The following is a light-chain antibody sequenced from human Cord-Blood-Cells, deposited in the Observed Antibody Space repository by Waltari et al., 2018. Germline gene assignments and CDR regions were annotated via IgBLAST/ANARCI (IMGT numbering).Light chain of an antibody. CDR1: SSAVGSYNL. CDR3: CSYAGSSTHYV. J-gene: IGLJ1*01. V-gene: IGLV2-23*01. Sequence: QSALTQPASVSGSPGQSITISCTGTSSAVGSYNLVSWYQQHPGKAPNLMIYEGSKRPSGVSNRFSGSKSGNTASLTISGLQAEDEADYYCCSYAGSSTHYVFGTGTKVTVL. CDR2: EGS.